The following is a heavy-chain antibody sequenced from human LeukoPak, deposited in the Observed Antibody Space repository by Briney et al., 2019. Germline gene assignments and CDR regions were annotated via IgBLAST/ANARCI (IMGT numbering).Heavy chain of an antibody. CDR1: GFTFSDYY. CDR3: AKDPYYDSSGYHRFDY. CDR2: ISGSGGST. Sequence: GGSLRLSCAASGFTFSDYYMSWIRQAPGKGLEWVSAISGSGGSTYYADSVKGRFTISRDNSKNTLYLQMNSLRAEDTAVYYCAKDPYYDSSGYHRFDYWGQGTLVTVSS. J-gene: IGHJ4*02. D-gene: IGHD3-22*01. V-gene: IGHV3-23*01.